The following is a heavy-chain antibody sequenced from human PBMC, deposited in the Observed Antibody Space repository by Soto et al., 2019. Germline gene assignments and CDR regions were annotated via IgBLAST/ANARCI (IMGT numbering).Heavy chain of an antibody. Sequence: QVQLVESGGGVVQPGRSLRLSCAASGFVFRTYGMYWVRQAPGKGLEWVALISYDGRSKNYADSVKGPFTISRDNSENKLFLHMNSLTFEDTAVYYCANLDTALVVFAKAVWGQGTTVVVSS. V-gene: IGHV3-30*18. D-gene: IGHD5-18*01. CDR1: GFVFRTYG. CDR3: ANLDTALVVFAKAV. CDR2: ISYDGRSK. J-gene: IGHJ6*02.